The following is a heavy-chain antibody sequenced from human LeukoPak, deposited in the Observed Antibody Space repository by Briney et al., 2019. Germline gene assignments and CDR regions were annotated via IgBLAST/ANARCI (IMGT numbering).Heavy chain of an antibody. CDR1: GGSISSGGYY. CDR2: IYYSGNT. Sequence: SETLSLTCTVSGGSISSGGYYWSWIRQHPGKGLEWIGYIYYSGNTYYNPSLKSRVTLSVDTSNNQFSLKLSSVTAADTAVYYCARTSYYYDSSGYYYPYYFDYWGQGTLVTVSS. J-gene: IGHJ4*02. V-gene: IGHV4-31*03. CDR3: ARTSYYYDSSGYYYPYYFDY. D-gene: IGHD3-22*01.